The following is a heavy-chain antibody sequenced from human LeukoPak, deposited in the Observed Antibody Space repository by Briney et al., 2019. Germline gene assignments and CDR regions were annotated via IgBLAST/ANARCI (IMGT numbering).Heavy chain of an antibody. V-gene: IGHV4-34*01. Sequence: SETLSLTCAVYGGSFSGYYWSWIRQPPGKGLEWIGEINHSGSTTYNPSLKSRVTISVDTSKNQFSLKLRSVTAADTAVYYCARGYCASTSCYFSAFDIWGQGTMVTVSS. CDR1: GGSFSGYY. D-gene: IGHD2-2*01. J-gene: IGHJ3*02. CDR2: INHSGST. CDR3: ARGYCASTSCYFSAFDI.